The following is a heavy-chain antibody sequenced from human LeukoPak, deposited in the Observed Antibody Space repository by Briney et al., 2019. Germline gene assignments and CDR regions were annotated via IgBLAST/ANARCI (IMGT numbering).Heavy chain of an antibody. CDR1: GFTFSSYA. D-gene: IGHD3-22*01. CDR3: ASGAYYYDSSGYSRTFGY. Sequence: GRSLRLSCAASGFTFSSYAMHWVRQAPGKGLEWVAVISYDGSNKYYADSVKGRFTISRDNSKNTLYLQMNSLRAEDTAVYYCASGAYYYDSSGYSRTFGYWGQGTLVTVSS. CDR2: ISYDGSNK. J-gene: IGHJ4*02. V-gene: IGHV3-30-3*01.